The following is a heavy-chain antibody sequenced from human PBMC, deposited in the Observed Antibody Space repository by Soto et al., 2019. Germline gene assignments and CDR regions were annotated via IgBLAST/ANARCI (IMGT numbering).Heavy chain of an antibody. Sequence: SGPTLVKPTQTLTLTCTFSGFSLSTSGVGVGWIRQPPGKALEWLALIYWDDDKRYSPSLKSRLTITKDTSKNQVVLTMTNMDPVDTATYYCAHSQEGGTWLRWGYYFDYWGQGTLVTVSS. CDR3: AHSQEGGTWLRWGYYFDY. CDR1: GFSLSTSGVG. D-gene: IGHD5-12*01. V-gene: IGHV2-5*02. J-gene: IGHJ4*02. CDR2: IYWDDDK.